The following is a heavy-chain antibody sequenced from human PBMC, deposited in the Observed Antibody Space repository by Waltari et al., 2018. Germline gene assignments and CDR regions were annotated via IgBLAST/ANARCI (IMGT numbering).Heavy chain of an antibody. CDR3: ARNRDSGSYNGAFDI. CDR2: IIPILGIA. V-gene: IGHV1-69*04. Sequence: QVQLVQSGAEVMMLGSSVTLSCMASGGTFSSYALSWVRQAPGQGLEWMGGIIPILGIANYAQKFQGRVTITADESTSTAYMELSSLRSEDTAVYYCARNRDSGSYNGAFDIWGQGTMVTVSS. CDR1: GGTFSSYA. D-gene: IGHD1-26*01. J-gene: IGHJ3*02.